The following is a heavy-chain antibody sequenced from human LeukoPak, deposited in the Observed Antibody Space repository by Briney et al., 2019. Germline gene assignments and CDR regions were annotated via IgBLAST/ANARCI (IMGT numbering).Heavy chain of an antibody. Sequence: GASVKVSCKASGGTFSSYYIHWVRQAPGQGLEWMGIINPSGGSTNYAQKFQGRVTMTRDTSTSTVYMELSSLRSEDTAVYYCARRGSDSSGYYWVIDYWGQGTLVTVSS. CDR1: GGTFSSYY. J-gene: IGHJ4*02. CDR2: INPSGGST. CDR3: ARRGSDSSGYYWVIDY. D-gene: IGHD3-22*01. V-gene: IGHV1-46*01.